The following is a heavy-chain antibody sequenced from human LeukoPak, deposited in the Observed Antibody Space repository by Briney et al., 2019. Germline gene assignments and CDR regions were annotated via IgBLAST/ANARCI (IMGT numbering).Heavy chain of an antibody. V-gene: IGHV3-7*03. CDR1: GFTFSNYW. D-gene: IGHD6-19*01. J-gene: IGHJ4*02. CDR2: IKEDGSEK. Sequence: SGGSLRLSCAASGFTFSNYWMSWVRQAPGKGLEWVASIKEDGSEKYYVDAVKGRFTISRDNAKKSLFLQMNSLRAEDTAVYYCARDQYYSSSDWGQGTLVTVSS. CDR3: ARDQYYSSSD.